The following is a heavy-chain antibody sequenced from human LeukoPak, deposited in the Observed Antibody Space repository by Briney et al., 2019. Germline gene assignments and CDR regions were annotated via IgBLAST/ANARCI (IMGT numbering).Heavy chain of an antibody. Sequence: GGSLRLSCAASGFTFSSYWMSWVRQAPGKGLEWVANIKQDGSEKYYVDSVKGRFTISRDNAKNSLYLQMNSLRAEDTAVYYCARDSPYLYDFWSGYLSPYYFDYWGQGTLVTVSS. J-gene: IGHJ4*02. CDR3: ARDSPYLYDFWSGYLSPYYFDY. CDR1: GFTFSSYW. V-gene: IGHV3-7*01. CDR2: IKQDGSEK. D-gene: IGHD3-3*01.